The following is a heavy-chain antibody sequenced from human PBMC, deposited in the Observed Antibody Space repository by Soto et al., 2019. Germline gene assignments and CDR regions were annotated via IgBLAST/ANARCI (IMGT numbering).Heavy chain of an antibody. Sequence: GWSLTLSCAASGFTFSRHAMSWVRQAPGKGLEWVSASRGSGGSTYYADSVKGRFTISRDNSKNTLYLQMNSLRAEDTAVYYCASDWSPYYYYGMDVWGQGTTVTVSS. CDR3: ASDWSPYYYYGMDV. J-gene: IGHJ6*02. CDR2: SRGSGGST. CDR1: GFTFSRHA. D-gene: IGHD3-9*01. V-gene: IGHV3-23*01.